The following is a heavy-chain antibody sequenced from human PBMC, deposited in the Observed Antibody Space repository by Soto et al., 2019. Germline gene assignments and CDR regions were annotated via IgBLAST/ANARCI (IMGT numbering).Heavy chain of an antibody. CDR2: IYWDDDK. V-gene: IGHV2-5*02. CDR1: GFSLSTSGVG. J-gene: IGHJ4*02. D-gene: IGHD2-15*01. Sequence: QITLKESGPTLVKPTQTLTLTCTVSGFSLSTSGVGVGWIRQPPGKALEWLALIYWDDDKRYSPSLKTRLTITKDTSKNQVVLTMTNMDPVDTATYYCAHRPSYCSGGSCYSGFDYWGQGTLVTVSS. CDR3: AHRPSYCSGGSCYSGFDY.